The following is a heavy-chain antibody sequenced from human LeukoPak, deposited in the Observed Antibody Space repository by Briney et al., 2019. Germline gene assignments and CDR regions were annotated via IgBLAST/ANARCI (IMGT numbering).Heavy chain of an antibody. Sequence: YMHWXXQAPGQGLEWMGIINPSGGSTSYAQKFQGRVTMTRDTSTSTVYMELSSLRSEDTAVYYCARGEYYDYVWGSSGIIDYWGQGTLVTVSS. V-gene: IGHV1-46*01. CDR3: ARGEYYDYVWGSSGIIDY. J-gene: IGHJ4*02. CDR1: Y. D-gene: IGHD3-16*01. CDR2: INPSGGST.